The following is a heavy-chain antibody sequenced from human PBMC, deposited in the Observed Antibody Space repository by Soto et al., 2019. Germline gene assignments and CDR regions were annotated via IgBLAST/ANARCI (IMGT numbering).Heavy chain of an antibody. V-gene: IGHV3-23*01. J-gene: IGHJ4*02. CDR2: ITSGGTT. CDR1: GFTFSSYT. D-gene: IGHD5-12*01. Sequence: EVQLLESGGELVQPGGSLRLSCAASGFTFSSYTMNWVRQAPGKGLDWVSTITSGGTTYYADSVKGRFTISRDDSKNTLYLQMNSLRAEDTALYYCAKRHPTVATPANYFDYWGQGTLVTVSS. CDR3: AKRHPTVATPANYFDY.